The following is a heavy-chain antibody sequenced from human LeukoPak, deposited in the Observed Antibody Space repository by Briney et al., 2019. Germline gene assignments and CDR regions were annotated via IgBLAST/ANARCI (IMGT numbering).Heavy chain of an antibody. CDR2: IYYSGST. V-gene: IGHV4-59*08. J-gene: IGHJ3*02. Sequence: PSETLSLTCTVSGGSISSYYWSWIRQPPGKGLEWIGYIYYSGSTNCNPSLKSRVTISVDTSKNQFSLKLSSVTAADTAVYYCARSSRPDDAFDIRGQGTMVTVSS. D-gene: IGHD6-6*01. CDR1: GGSISSYY. CDR3: ARSSRPDDAFDI.